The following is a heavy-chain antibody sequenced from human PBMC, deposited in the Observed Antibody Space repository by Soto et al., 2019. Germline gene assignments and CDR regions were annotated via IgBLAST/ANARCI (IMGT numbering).Heavy chain of an antibody. CDR2: INPNSGGT. CDR3: ARAGYSSGWFRGRVFDY. CDR1: GYTFTGYY. V-gene: IGHV1-2*02. Sequence: GASVKVSCKASGYTFTGYYMHWVRQAPGQGLEWMGWINPNSGGTNYAQKFQGRVTMTRDTSISTAYMELSRLRSDDTAVYYCARAGYSSGWFRGRVFDYWGQGTLVTVSS. D-gene: IGHD6-19*01. J-gene: IGHJ4*02.